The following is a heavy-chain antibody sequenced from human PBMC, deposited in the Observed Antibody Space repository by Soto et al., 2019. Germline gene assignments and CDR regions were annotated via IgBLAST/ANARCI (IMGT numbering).Heavy chain of an antibody. V-gene: IGHV1-8*02. CDR1: GYTFTAYY. Sequence: ASVKVSCKASGYTFTAYYMHWARQAPGQGLEWMGWMNPNSGNTGYAQKFQGRVTMTRNTSISTAYMELSSLRSEDTAVYYCARGLECSSTSCYNHYYYYMDVWGKGTTVTVSS. D-gene: IGHD2-2*02. CDR2: MNPNSGNT. CDR3: ARGLECSSTSCYNHYYYYMDV. J-gene: IGHJ6*03.